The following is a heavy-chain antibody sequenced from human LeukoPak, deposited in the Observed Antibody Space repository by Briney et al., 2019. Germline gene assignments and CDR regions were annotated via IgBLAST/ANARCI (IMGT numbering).Heavy chain of an antibody. J-gene: IGHJ4*02. D-gene: IGHD2-2*02. CDR3: ARDGVVPAAIPFDY. Sequence: GGSLRLSCAASGFTFSSYSMNWVRQAPGKGLEWVSSISSSSSYIYYADSVKGRFTISRDNAKNSLYLQMNSLRAEDTAVYYCARDGVVPAAIPFDYWGQGTLVTVSS. V-gene: IGHV3-21*04. CDR1: GFTFSSYS. CDR2: ISSSSSYI.